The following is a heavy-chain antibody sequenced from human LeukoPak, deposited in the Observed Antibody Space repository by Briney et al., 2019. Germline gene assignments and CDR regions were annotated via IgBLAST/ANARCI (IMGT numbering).Heavy chain of an antibody. Sequence: PGGSLRLSCAASGFTFSSYAMHWVRQAPGKGLEWVAVISYDGSNKYYADSVKGRFTISRDNSKNTLYLQINSLRAEDTAVYYCARDRYDNSGSYFTHWGQGTLVTVSS. CDR3: ARDRYDNSGSYFTH. CDR2: ISYDGSNK. V-gene: IGHV3-30-3*01. J-gene: IGHJ4*02. D-gene: IGHD3-22*01. CDR1: GFTFSSYA.